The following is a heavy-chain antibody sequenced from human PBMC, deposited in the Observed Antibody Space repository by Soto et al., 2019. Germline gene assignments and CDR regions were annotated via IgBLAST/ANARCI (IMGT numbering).Heavy chain of an antibody. Sequence: EVQLLESGGGLVQPGGSLRLSCGASGFTFSSYAMSWVRQAPGKGLEWVSVISAGGGSTDYADSVKGRFTISRDNSKNTLYLQMNSLRAEDTAVYSCAKVIAVAGAGGRRHYFDSWGQGTLVTVSS. V-gene: IGHV3-23*01. CDR1: GFTFSSYA. D-gene: IGHD6-19*01. J-gene: IGHJ4*02. CDR3: AKVIAVAGAGGRRHYFDS. CDR2: ISAGGGST.